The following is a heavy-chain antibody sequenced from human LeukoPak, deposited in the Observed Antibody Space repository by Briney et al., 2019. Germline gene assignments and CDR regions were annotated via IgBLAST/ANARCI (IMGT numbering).Heavy chain of an antibody. CDR1: GFTFNDYY. V-gene: IGHV3-11*06. Sequence: GGSLRLSCAASGFTFNDYYMSWIRQAPGKGLEWVSSISSSSSYIYYADSVKGRSTISRDNAKNSPYLQMNSLRAEDTAVYYCARDSSGWSHDAFDIWGQGTMVTVSS. J-gene: IGHJ3*02. CDR3: ARDSSGWSHDAFDI. D-gene: IGHD6-19*01. CDR2: ISSSSSYI.